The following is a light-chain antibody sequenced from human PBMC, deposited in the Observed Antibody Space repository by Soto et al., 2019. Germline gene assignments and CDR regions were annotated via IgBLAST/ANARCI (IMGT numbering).Light chain of an antibody. Sequence: DIQLTQSPSVLSASVGDTVTITCRASQALSNYLAWYQQKPGKAPDLLIYSASTSPSGFPSRFSGSGSETEFSLTIRALQPEDFATYYCQQLSRYPLTFGGGTKVDIK. CDR3: QQLSRYPLT. CDR1: QALSNY. CDR2: SAS. J-gene: IGKJ4*01. V-gene: IGKV1-9*01.